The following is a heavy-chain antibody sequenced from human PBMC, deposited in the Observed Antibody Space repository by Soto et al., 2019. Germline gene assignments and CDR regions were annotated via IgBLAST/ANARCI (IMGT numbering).Heavy chain of an antibody. J-gene: IGHJ5*02. CDR3: VRIQRSRGWNNWFEP. D-gene: IGHD6-25*01. CDR2: IDWDDDK. CDR1: GFSLRTIGMR. Sequence: SGPTLVNPTQTLTLTCTFSGFSLRTIGMRVSWIRQPPGKALEWLARIDWDDDKFYSTSLKTRLTISKDTSKNQVVLTMTNMDPVDTATYYCVRIQRSRGWNNWFEPWGQGTLDIVSS. V-gene: IGHV2-70*04.